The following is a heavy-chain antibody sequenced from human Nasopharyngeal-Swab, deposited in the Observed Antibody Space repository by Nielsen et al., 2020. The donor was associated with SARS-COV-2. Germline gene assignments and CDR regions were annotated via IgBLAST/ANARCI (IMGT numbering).Heavy chain of an antibody. CDR2: ISSDGSNK. J-gene: IGHJ4*02. CDR1: GFTFSHYA. D-gene: IGHD2-15*01. CDR3: AAGSDY. Sequence: GESLKISCAASGFTFSHYAMHWVRQAPGKGLEWVALISSDGSNKYYADSGKGRFTISRDDSENTLYLQMNSLKTEDTAVYYCAAGSDYWGQGTLVTVSS. V-gene: IGHV3-30-3*01.